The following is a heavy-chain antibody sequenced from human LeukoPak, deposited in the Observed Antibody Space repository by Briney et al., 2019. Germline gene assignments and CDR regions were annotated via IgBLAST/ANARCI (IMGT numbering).Heavy chain of an antibody. Sequence: PSETLSLTCTVSGGSISSYYWSWIRQPPGKALEWIGDIYYTGSTNYNPSLKSRDTLSVDTSKNQFSLKLSSVTAADTAVYYCARDYTLSGSHSFEPWGQGTLVTVSS. J-gene: IGHJ5*02. V-gene: IGHV4-59*01. CDR1: GGSISSYY. CDR3: ARDYTLSGSHSFEP. CDR2: IYYTGST. D-gene: IGHD1-26*01.